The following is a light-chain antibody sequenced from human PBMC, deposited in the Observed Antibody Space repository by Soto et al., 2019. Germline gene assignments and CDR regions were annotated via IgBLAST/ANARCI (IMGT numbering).Light chain of an antibody. CDR2: GAS. CDR3: QQYGSSRT. J-gene: IGKJ1*01. CDR1: ESVSNNY. Sequence: EIVLTQSPGTLSLSPGERATLSCRASESVSNNYLAWYQQKLGQAHRLLIYGASSRATGIPDRFSGSGSGTDFTLTISRLETEDFAVYYCQQYGSSRTFGQGTKVEI. V-gene: IGKV3-20*01.